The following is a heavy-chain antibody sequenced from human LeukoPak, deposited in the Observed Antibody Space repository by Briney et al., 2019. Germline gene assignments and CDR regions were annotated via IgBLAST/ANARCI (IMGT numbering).Heavy chain of an antibody. V-gene: IGHV4-31*03. CDR1: GGSISSDDKY. Sequence: SQTLSLTCTVSGGSISSDDKYWSWIRHFPGKGLEWIGYIYSTGDTYYNPSLKSRLTISLDSSKNQFSLNLTSVTAADTAVYYCARDSGLVFDYWGQGTLVTVSS. D-gene: IGHD3-10*01. CDR2: IYSTGDT. J-gene: IGHJ4*02. CDR3: ARDSGLVFDY.